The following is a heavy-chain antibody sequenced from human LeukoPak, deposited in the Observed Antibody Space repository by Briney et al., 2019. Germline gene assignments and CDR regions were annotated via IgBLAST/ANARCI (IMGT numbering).Heavy chain of an antibody. Sequence: SQTLSLTCTVSGGSISNGDYYWSWIRQPPGKGLEWIGYIYYSGSAYYNPSLQSRVAISVDTSKNQFSLNLTSVTAADTAVYYWARKRSNSWQGHFDYWGQGTLVTVSS. CDR3: ARKRSNSWQGHFDY. CDR1: GGSISNGDYY. V-gene: IGHV4-30-4*01. J-gene: IGHJ4*02. D-gene: IGHD6-13*01. CDR2: IYYSGSA.